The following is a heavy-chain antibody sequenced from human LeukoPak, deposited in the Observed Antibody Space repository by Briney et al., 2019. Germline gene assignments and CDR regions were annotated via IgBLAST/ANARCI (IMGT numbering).Heavy chain of an antibody. J-gene: IGHJ6*03. V-gene: IGHV4-34*01. Sequence: SETLSLTCAVYGGSFSGYYWSWIRQPPGKGLEWIGEINHSGSTNYNPSLKSRVTISVDMSKNQFSLKLSSVTAADTAVYYCARGRITMVRGVITSYYMDVWGKGTTVTVSS. CDR1: GGSFSGYY. CDR3: ARGRITMVRGVITSYYMDV. CDR2: INHSGST. D-gene: IGHD3-10*01.